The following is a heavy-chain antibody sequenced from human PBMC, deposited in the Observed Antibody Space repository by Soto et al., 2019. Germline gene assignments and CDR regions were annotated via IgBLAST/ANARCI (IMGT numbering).Heavy chain of an antibody. CDR3: ARENWNYDYYYGIDV. D-gene: IGHD1-1*01. Sequence: QAQLVQSGSEVREPGASVKVSCKASGYPFTTYGITWVRQAPGQGLEWLGWISAYTDNTNYAQNLQGRVTMTTDTSTSTAYMGLRSLRSDDTAVYYCARENWNYDYYYGIDVWGQGTTVTVSS. J-gene: IGHJ6*02. CDR1: GYPFTTYG. CDR2: ISAYTDNT. V-gene: IGHV1-18*04.